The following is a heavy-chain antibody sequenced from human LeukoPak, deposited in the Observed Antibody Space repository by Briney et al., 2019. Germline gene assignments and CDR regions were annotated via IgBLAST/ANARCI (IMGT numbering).Heavy chain of an antibody. J-gene: IGHJ4*02. Sequence: GGSLRLSCAASGFTFSSYSMNWVRQAPGKGLEWVAVISYDGSNKYYADSVKGRFTISRDNSKNTLYLQMNSLRAEDTAVYYCAKGGVLTGYSPFDYWGQGTLVTVSS. CDR3: AKGGVLTGYSPFDY. V-gene: IGHV3-30*18. CDR1: GFTFSSYS. D-gene: IGHD3-9*01. CDR2: ISYDGSNK.